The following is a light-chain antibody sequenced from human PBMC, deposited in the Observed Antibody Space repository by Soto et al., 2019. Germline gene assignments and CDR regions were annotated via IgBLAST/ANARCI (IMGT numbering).Light chain of an antibody. V-gene: IGKV1-39*01. J-gene: IGKJ1*01. CDR3: QQTYTSRPWT. CDR2: GAS. CDR1: QSINTF. Sequence: DIQVTQSPSSLSASVGDRVTITCRASQSINTFLNWYQQRPGKAPNLLIYGASNLQSGVPSRFSGSGSGTDFTLTISSLQPEDFVTYYCQQTYTSRPWTFGRGTKVEIK.